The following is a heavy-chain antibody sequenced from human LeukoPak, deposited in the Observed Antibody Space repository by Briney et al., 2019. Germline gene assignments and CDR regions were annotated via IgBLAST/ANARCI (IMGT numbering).Heavy chain of an antibody. D-gene: IGHD3-10*01. V-gene: IGHV3-23*01. Sequence: QPGGSLRLSCAASGIPFGSHALSWVRQAPGKGLEWVSAIRGSGSKSTYADSVKGRFTISRDDSKSTLSLQMNSLRAEDTALYYCAKKYYYGSGTYIFYFDYWGQGTPVTVSS. CDR2: IRGSGSKS. CDR3: AKKYYYGSGTYIFYFDY. CDR1: GIPFGSHA. J-gene: IGHJ4*02.